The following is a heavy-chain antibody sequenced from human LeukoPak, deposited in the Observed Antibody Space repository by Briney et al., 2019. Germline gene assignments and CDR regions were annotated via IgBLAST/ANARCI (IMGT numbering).Heavy chain of an antibody. CDR2: ISAYNGNT. CDR3: ARGRDSWIQLDY. J-gene: IGHJ4*02. Sequence: ASVKVSCKASGYTFTSYGISWLRQAPGHGLEWMGWISAYNGNTNYAQKLQGRVTMTTDTSTSTAYMELRSLRSDDTAVYYCARGRDSWIQLDYWGQGTLVTVSS. CDR1: GYTFTSYG. V-gene: IGHV1-18*01. D-gene: IGHD5-18*01.